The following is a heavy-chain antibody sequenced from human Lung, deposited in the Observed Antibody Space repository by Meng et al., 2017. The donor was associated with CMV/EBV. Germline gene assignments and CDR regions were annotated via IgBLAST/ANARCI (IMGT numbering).Heavy chain of an antibody. Sequence: SCAASGFTFSSYAMHWVRQAPGKGLEWVAVISYDGSNKYYADSVKGRFTISRDNSKNTLYLQMNSLRAEDTAVYYCARAQERYRVTMIVVVITEYYYGMDVXVQGTTVTVSS. CDR2: ISYDGSNK. V-gene: IGHV3-30-3*01. CDR1: GFTFSSYA. CDR3: ARAQERYRVTMIVVVITEYYYGMDV. D-gene: IGHD3-22*01. J-gene: IGHJ6*02.